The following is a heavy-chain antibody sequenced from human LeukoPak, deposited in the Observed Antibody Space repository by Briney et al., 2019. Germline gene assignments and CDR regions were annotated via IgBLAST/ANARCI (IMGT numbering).Heavy chain of an antibody. V-gene: IGHV3-49*04. CDR2: IRSKIHSGAP. CDR3: TRAGYYGSARYYSDAFDV. CDR1: GFTFGDYG. Sequence: GRSLRLSCTASGFTFGDYGFSWVRQAPGKGLQWVTFIRSKIHSGAPEYAASVKGRFTVSRDDSKSIAYLQIDSLKTEDTAVYYCTRAGYYGSARYYSDAFDVWGQGTLVTVFS. D-gene: IGHD3-10*01. J-gene: IGHJ3*01.